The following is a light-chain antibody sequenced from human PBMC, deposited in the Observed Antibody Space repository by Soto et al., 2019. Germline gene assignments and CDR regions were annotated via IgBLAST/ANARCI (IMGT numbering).Light chain of an antibody. Sequence: DIQMTQSPSTLSASVGDRVTITCRASQSISSWLAWYQQKPGKAPKLLIYKASSLESGGPSRFSGSGSGTEFTLTISSLQPDDFATYYCQHFETFGQGTKVEIK. J-gene: IGKJ1*01. CDR3: QHFET. CDR2: KAS. CDR1: QSISSW. V-gene: IGKV1-5*03.